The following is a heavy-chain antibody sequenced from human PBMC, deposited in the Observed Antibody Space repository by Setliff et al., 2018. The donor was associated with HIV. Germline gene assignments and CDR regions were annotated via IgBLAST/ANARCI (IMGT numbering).Heavy chain of an antibody. V-gene: IGHV3-7*03. J-gene: IGHJ5*02. CDR2: ISPDGSRN. CDR3: ARVLLVTNAVYGVVSNWFDP. Sequence: PGGSLRLSCAASGFTFSNFWMHWVRQAPGKGLEWVASISPDGSRNYCVGSVKGRFTASRDNAKSSLFLQMNSRRAEDTAVYYCARVLLVTNAVYGVVSNWFDPWGQGTLVTVSS. CDR1: GFTFSNFW. D-gene: IGHD3-3*01.